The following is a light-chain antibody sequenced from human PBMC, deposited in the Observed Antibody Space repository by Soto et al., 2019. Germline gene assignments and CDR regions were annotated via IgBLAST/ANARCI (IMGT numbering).Light chain of an antibody. CDR1: QDISNY. J-gene: IGKJ3*01. CDR2: DAS. CDR3: QQYDNLPFT. Sequence: DFQMTQSPSSLSASVGDRVTITCQASQDISNYLNWYQQKPGKAPKLLIYDASNLETGVPSRFSGSGSGTDFTFTISSLQPEDIATSYCQQYDNLPFTFGPGTKVDIK. V-gene: IGKV1-33*01.